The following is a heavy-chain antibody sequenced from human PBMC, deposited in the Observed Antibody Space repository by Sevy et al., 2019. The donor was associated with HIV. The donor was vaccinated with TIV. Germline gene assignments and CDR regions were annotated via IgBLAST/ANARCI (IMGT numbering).Heavy chain of an antibody. CDR2: IYYSGST. CDR1: GGSISRGGYY. CDR3: ARDWVGIVATSHYYYYGMDV. D-gene: IGHD5-12*01. J-gene: IGHJ6*02. V-gene: IGHV4-31*03. Sequence: SETLSLTCTVSGGSISRGGYYWSWIRQHPGKGLEWIGYIYYSGSTYYNPSLKSRFTISVDTSKNQFSLKLSFVTASDSAVYYCARDWVGIVATSHYYYYGMDVWRQGTTVTVSS.